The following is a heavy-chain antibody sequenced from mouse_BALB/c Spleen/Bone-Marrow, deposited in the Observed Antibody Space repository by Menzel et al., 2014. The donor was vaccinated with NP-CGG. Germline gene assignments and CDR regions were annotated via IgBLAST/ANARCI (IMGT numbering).Heavy chain of an antibody. CDR3: ARGFDY. CDR1: GYTFTNYW. CDR2: INPSNGRT. Sequence: QVQLQQPGAELVKPGASVKLSCKASGYTFTNYWMHWVKQRPGQGLEWIGEINPSNGRTNYNEKSKSKATLTVDKSSSTAYMQLSSLTSEDSAVYYCARGFDYWGQGTTLTVSS. J-gene: IGHJ2*01. V-gene: IGHV1S81*02.